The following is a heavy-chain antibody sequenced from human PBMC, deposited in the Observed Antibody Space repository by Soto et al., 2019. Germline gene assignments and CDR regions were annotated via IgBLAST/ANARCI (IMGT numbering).Heavy chain of an antibody. V-gene: IGHV4-31*03. Sequence: NPSETLSLTCTVSGGSISSGGYYWSWIRQHPGKGLEWIGYIYYSGSTYYNPSLKSRVTISVDTSKNQFSLKLSSVTAADTAVYYCARGYCSSTSCYHARYYYYYYGMDVWGQGTTVTVSS. D-gene: IGHD2-2*01. CDR1: GGSISSGGYY. CDR3: ARGYCSSTSCYHARYYYYYYGMDV. J-gene: IGHJ6*02. CDR2: IYYSGST.